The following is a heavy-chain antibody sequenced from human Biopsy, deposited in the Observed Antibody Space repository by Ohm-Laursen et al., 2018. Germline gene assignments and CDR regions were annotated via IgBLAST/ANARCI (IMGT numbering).Heavy chain of an antibody. D-gene: IGHD3-10*01. V-gene: IGHV4-59*08. CDR2: VFDRGTT. J-gene: IGHJ4*02. Sequence: GTLSLTCTLSGDSITRPYWSWIRQSPGKGLEWIGHVFDRGTTNCNPSVRSRVTMSEDTSKKQFSLKMTSVTAADTAIYYCAHGSGSYYKWDFWGRGILVTVSS. CDR3: AHGSGSYYKWDF. CDR1: GDSITRPY.